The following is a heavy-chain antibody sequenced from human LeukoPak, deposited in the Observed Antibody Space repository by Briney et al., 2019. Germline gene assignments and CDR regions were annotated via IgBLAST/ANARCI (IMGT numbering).Heavy chain of an antibody. V-gene: IGHV5-51*01. CDR2: IYPGDSDT. Sequence: GESLKISCKGSGYSFTSYWIGWVRQMPGKGLEWMGIIYPGDSDTRHSPSFQGQVTISADKSINTAYLRWSSLKASDTAMYYCATSESQTRFDYWGQGTLVTVSS. J-gene: IGHJ4*02. D-gene: IGHD1/OR15-1a*01. CDR3: ATSESQTRFDY. CDR1: GYSFTSYW.